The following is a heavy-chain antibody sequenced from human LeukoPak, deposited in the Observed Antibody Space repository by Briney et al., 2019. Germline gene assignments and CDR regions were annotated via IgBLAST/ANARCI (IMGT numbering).Heavy chain of an antibody. CDR3: ARDPYGSGTYVDY. D-gene: IGHD3-10*01. Sequence: GGSLRLSCSASGFTFSTYWMSWVRQAPGKGLEWVANMKRDGSEIYYVDSVKGRFTISRDSAKNSLFLQMNSLRAEDTAVYYCARDPYGSGTYVDYWGQGTLVTVSS. V-gene: IGHV3-7*01. CDR2: MKRDGSEI. CDR1: GFTFSTYW. J-gene: IGHJ4*02.